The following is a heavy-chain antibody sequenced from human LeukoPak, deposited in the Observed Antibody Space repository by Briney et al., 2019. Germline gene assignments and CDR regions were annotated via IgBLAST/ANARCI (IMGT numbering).Heavy chain of an antibody. CDR1: GGSISSYY. CDR3: ARRYYGSADY. J-gene: IGHJ4*02. D-gene: IGHD3-10*01. V-gene: IGHV4-39*01. CDR2: IYYSGST. Sequence: SETLSLTCTVSGGSISSYYWGWIRQPPGKGLEWIGSIYYSGSTYYNPSLKGRVTISVDTSKNQFSLKLSSVTTADTAVYYCARRYYGSADYWGQGTLVTVSS.